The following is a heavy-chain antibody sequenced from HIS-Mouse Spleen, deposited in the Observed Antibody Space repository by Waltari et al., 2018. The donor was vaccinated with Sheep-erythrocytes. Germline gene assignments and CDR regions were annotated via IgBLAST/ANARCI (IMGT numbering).Heavy chain of an antibody. D-gene: IGHD2-2*01. Sequence: QVQLVQSGAGVKKHGASVKVSCKASGNPFTGYYMPWVRQAPGQGLEWMGWINPNSGGTNYAKKFQGRVTMTRDTSISTAYMELSRLRSDDTAVYYCARVRGDCSSTSCYYYFDYWGQGTLVTVSS. CDR2: INPNSGGT. CDR1: GNPFTGYY. J-gene: IGHJ4*02. CDR3: ARVRGDCSSTSCYYYFDY. V-gene: IGHV1-2*02.